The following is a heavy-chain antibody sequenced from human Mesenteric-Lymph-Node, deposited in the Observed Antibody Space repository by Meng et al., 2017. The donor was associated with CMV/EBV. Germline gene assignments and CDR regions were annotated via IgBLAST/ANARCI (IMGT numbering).Heavy chain of an antibody. CDR1: GFTSSRYW. D-gene: IGHD2/OR15-2a*01. J-gene: IGHJ4*02. Sequence: GESLKISCVASGFTSSRYWMHWVRQAPGKGLVWVSRINSDGSNTGYADSVKGRFTISRDNAKNTLSLQMNSLRAEDTAVYYCASGYDSNILDYWGQGTLVTVSS. CDR3: ASGYDSNILDY. CDR2: INSDGSNT. V-gene: IGHV3-74*01.